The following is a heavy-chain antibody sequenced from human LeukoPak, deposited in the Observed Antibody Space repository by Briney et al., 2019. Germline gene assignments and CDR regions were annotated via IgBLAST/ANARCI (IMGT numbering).Heavy chain of an antibody. CDR2: ISGSGGST. V-gene: IGHV3-23*01. J-gene: IGHJ4*02. CDR3: AKGRAGSYLGY. D-gene: IGHD1-26*01. Sequence: GGSLRLSCAASGFTFDDYGMSWVRQAPGKGLEWVSAISGSGGSTYYADSVKGRFTISRDNSKNTLYLQMNSLRAEDTAVYYCAKGRAGSYLGYWGQGTLVTVSS. CDR1: GFTFDDYG.